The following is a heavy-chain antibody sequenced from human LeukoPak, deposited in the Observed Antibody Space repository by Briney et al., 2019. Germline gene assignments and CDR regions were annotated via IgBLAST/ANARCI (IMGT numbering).Heavy chain of an antibody. D-gene: IGHD3-22*01. CDR3: ARSTMIAVVPTY. CDR2: INPNSGGT. J-gene: IGHJ4*02. Sequence: ASVKVSCKASGYTFTGYYMHWVRQAPGQGLEWMGWINPNSGGTNYAQKFQGRVTMTRDTSISTAYMELSRLRSDDTAVYYCARSTMIAVVPTYWGQGTLVTVSS. CDR1: GYTFTGYY. V-gene: IGHV1-2*02.